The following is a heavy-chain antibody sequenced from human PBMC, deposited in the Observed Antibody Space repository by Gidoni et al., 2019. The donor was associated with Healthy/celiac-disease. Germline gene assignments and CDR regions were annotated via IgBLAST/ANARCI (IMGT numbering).Heavy chain of an antibody. J-gene: IGHJ4*02. CDR2: ISAYNGNT. CDR1: GYTFTNYG. V-gene: IGHV1-18*01. Sequence: QVQLVQSGAEVKKPGASVKVSCKASGYTFTNYGISVVRQAPGQGLEWMGWISAYNGNTNYAQKPQGRVTMTTDTSTSTSYMELRSLRSDDSAVYYCSRKSYCSGGSCYFSFYHWGQGTLVTVSS. D-gene: IGHD2-15*01. CDR3: SRKSYCSGGSCYFSFYH.